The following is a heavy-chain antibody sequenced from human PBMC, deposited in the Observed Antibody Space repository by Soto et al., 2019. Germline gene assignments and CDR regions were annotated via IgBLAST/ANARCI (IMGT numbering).Heavy chain of an antibody. Sequence: QVQLQESGPGLVKPSQTLSLTCTVSGGSISSGGYYWSWIRQHPGKGLEWIGYIYYSGNTYYNPPLKSRVTISVDTSKNQCSMKLSSVTAADTAVYYCASGLYCSGGSCYSGLYYFEYWGQGTLVTVSS. J-gene: IGHJ4*02. CDR3: ASGLYCSGGSCYSGLYYFEY. D-gene: IGHD2-15*01. CDR1: GGSISSGGYY. V-gene: IGHV4-31*03. CDR2: IYYSGNT.